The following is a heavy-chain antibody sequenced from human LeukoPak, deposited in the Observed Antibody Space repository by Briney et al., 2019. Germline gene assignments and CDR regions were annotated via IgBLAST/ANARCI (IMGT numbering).Heavy chain of an antibody. V-gene: IGHV4-31*03. CDR2: IYYSGST. CDR3: ARGPVAARPGTGGVDY. D-gene: IGHD6-6*01. J-gene: IGHJ4*02. CDR1: GGSISSGGYY. Sequence: SQTLSLTCTVSGGSISSGGYYWSWIRQHPGKGLEWIGYIYYSGSTYYNPSLKSRVTISVDTSKNQFSLKLSSVTAADTAVYYCARGPVAARPGTGGVDYWGQGTLVTVSS.